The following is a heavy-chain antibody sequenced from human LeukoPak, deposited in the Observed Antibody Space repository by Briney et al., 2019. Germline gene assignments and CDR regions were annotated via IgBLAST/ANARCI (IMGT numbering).Heavy chain of an antibody. CDR3: ARGGSSGWVDFDY. CDR2: INYSGST. V-gene: IGHV4-39*07. J-gene: IGHJ4*02. Sequence: SETLSLTCTVSGGSVSSTTYYWSWIRQPPGKGLEWIASINYSGSTYYNPSLKSRVTISVDTSKNQFSLKLSSVTAADTAVYYCARGGSSGWVDFDYWGQGTLVTVSS. D-gene: IGHD6-19*01. CDR1: GGSVSSTTYY.